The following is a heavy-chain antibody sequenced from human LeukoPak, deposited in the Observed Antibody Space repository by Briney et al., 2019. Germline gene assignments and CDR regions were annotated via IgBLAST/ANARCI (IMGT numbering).Heavy chain of an antibody. J-gene: IGHJ4*02. Sequence: PGRSLRLPCAASGFTFSGYDMHWVRQAPGKGLEWVALIRSDGSDKYYADSVKGRFTISRDNSKNTLFLQMNSLRAEDTAVYYCAKDIAAAGGPCAYWGRGTLVTVSS. V-gene: IGHV3-33*06. CDR2: IRSDGSDK. CDR1: GFTFSGYD. D-gene: IGHD6-13*01. CDR3: AKDIAAAGGPCAY.